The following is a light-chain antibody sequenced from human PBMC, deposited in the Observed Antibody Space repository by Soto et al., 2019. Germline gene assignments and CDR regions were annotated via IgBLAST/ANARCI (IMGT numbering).Light chain of an antibody. CDR2: EVT. CDR3: SSFTSRFTFG. Sequence: QSVMTQPASVSGSPGQSIAISCTGTRSDVGAYNYVSWYQQHPGKAPKLMISEVTNRPSGVSDRFSGSKSGHTASLTISGLQAEDEADYYCSSFTSRFTFGFRTGTKVTVL. CDR1: RSDVGAYNY. V-gene: IGLV2-14*01. J-gene: IGLJ1*01.